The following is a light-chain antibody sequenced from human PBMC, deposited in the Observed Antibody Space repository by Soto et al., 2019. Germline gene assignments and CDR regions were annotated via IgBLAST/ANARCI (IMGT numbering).Light chain of an antibody. CDR1: SGHSSYA. V-gene: IGLV4-69*01. CDR3: QTWSTGIRV. CDR2: LNSDGSH. J-gene: IGLJ3*02. Sequence: QSVLTQSPSASASLGASVKLTCTLSSGHSSYAIAWHQQQPEKGPRYLMKLNSDGSHSKGDGIPDRFSGSSSGTERYLTISSLQSKDEADYYCQTWSTGIRVFGGGTKVTVL.